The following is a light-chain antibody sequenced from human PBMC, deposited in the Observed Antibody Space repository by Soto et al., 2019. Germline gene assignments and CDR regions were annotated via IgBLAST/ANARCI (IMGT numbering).Light chain of an antibody. Sequence: QSVLTQPPSVSGAPGQRVTISCTGSSSNIGAGYDVHWYQQLPGTAPKVLIYGNINRPSGVPDRISGSKSGTSASLAITGLQAEDEADYYCQSYDSSLSAYVFGTGTKLTVL. V-gene: IGLV1-40*01. J-gene: IGLJ1*01. CDR1: SSNIGAGYD. CDR3: QSYDSSLSAYV. CDR2: GNI.